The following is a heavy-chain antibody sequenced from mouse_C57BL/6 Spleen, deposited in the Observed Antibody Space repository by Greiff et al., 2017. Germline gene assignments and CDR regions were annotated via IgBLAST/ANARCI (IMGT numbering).Heavy chain of an antibody. D-gene: IGHD4-1*01. CDR2: IYPGDGDT. V-gene: IGHV1-80*01. Sequence: VKLMESGAELVKPGASVKISCKASGYAFSSYWRNWVKQRPGKGLGWIGRIYPGDGDTNSNGKFKGKATLTADKSSSTAYMQLSSLTSEDSAVYFCARWTGTGGAMDYWGQGTSVTVSS. CDR3: ARWTGTGGAMDY. CDR1: GYAFSSYW. J-gene: IGHJ4*01.